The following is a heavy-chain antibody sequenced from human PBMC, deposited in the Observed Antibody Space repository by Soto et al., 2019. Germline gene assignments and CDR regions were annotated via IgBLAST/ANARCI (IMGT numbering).Heavy chain of an antibody. CDR1: GFTFDDYA. Sequence: EVQLVESGGGLVQPGRSLRLSCAASGFTFDDYAMHWVRQAPGKGLEWVSGISWNSGSIGYADSVKGRFTISRDNAKNSLYLQMNSLRAEDTALYYCAKAYYYDSSGYFAYWGQGTLVTVSS. CDR2: ISWNSGSI. V-gene: IGHV3-9*01. J-gene: IGHJ4*02. D-gene: IGHD3-22*01. CDR3: AKAYYYDSSGYFAY.